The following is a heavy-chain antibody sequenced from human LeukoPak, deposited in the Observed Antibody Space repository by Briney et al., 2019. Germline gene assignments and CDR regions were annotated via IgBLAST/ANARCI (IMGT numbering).Heavy chain of an antibody. V-gene: IGHV4-59*08. D-gene: IGHD1-26*01. CDR3: ARQVYSGTHYFDY. J-gene: IGHJ4*02. CDR1: GGSVSSYY. Sequence: KSSETLSLTCTVSGGSVSSYYWSWIRQPPGKGLEWIGNIYSSGSTNYNPSLKSRVTISIDTSKKQFSLNLSPVTAADTAVYYCARQVYSGTHYFDYWGQGTLVTVSS. CDR2: IYSSGST.